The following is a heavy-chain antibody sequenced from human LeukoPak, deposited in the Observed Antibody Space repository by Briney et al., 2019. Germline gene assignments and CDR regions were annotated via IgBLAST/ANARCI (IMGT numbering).Heavy chain of an antibody. CDR3: VRGYNSFDI. J-gene: IGHJ3*02. CDR1: GFILSDHY. V-gene: IGHV3-72*01. D-gene: IGHD2/OR15-2a*01. Sequence: GGSLRLSCAASGFILSDHYMDWVRQAPGRGLEWIARSGNKGTQYTTVYAASVRGRFTISRDDSKSSLYLQMDSLKTEDTAVYYCVRGYNSFDIWGQGTMLTVSS. CDR2: SGNKGTQYTT.